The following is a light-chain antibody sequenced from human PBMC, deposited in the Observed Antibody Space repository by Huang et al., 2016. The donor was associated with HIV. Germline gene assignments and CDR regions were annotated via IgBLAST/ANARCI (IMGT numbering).Light chain of an antibody. Sequence: EIVLTQSPATLSLSPGEGATLSCRASQSISNYLAWYQHKPGQAPRLLIYDASNRATGIPARFSGGGSGTDFTLTISRLEPEDFAVYYCQQRSNWPPYTFGQGTKLEIK. CDR1: QSISNY. V-gene: IGKV3-11*01. CDR2: DAS. CDR3: QQRSNWPPYT. J-gene: IGKJ2*01.